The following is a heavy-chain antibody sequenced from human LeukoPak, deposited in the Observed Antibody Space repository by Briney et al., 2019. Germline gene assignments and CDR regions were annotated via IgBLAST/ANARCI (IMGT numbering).Heavy chain of an antibody. CDR1: GFTFSSYS. J-gene: IGHJ6*03. Sequence: GGSLRLSCAASGFTFSSYSMNWVRQAPGKGLEWVSSISSSSSYIYYADSVKGRFTISRDNAKNSLYLQMNSLRAEDTAVYYCARVGGYSGYDQRSIYYYYYMDVWGKGTTVTVSS. CDR2: ISSSSSYI. CDR3: ARVGGYSGYDQRSIYYYYYMDV. V-gene: IGHV3-21*01. D-gene: IGHD5-12*01.